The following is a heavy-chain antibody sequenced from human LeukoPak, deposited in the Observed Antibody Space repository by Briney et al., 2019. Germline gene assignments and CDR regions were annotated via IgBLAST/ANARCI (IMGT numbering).Heavy chain of an antibody. CDR3: ASINYGGNDAFDI. V-gene: IGHV1-46*01. CDR1: GYTFTSYY. CDR2: INPSGGST. D-gene: IGHD4-23*01. J-gene: IGHJ3*02. Sequence: ASVKVSCKASGYTFTSYYMHWVRQAPGQGLEWMGIINPSGGSTSYAQKFQGRVTMTRDMSTSTVYMELSSLRSEDAAVYYCASINYGGNDAFDIWGQGTMVTVSS.